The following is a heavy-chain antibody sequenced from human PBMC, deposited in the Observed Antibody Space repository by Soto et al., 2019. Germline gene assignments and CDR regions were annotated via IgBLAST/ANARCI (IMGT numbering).Heavy chain of an antibody. D-gene: IGHD3-16*01. J-gene: IGHJ6*02. V-gene: IGHV1-2*04. CDR2: INPNSGGT. CDR1: GYTFTGYY. CDR3: ARVWIWGSHGDQRDCYYYYGMDV. Sequence: ASVKVSCKASGYTFTGYYMHWVRQAPGQGLEWMGWINPNSGGTNYAQKFQGWVTMTRDTSISTAYMELSRLRSDDTAVYYCARVWIWGSHGDQRDCYYYYGMDVWGQGTTVTFSS.